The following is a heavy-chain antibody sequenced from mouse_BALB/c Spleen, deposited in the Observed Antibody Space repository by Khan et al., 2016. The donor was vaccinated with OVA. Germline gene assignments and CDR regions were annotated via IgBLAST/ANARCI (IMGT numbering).Heavy chain of an antibody. CDR1: AYTFSNYW. CDR2: ILPGSGSS. J-gene: IGHJ2*01. D-gene: IGHD1-1*01. Sequence: QVQLQQSGAELMKPGASVMISCKAAAYTFSNYWIEWVKQRPGHGLEWIGEILPGSGSSNYSEKFEGRATFTADTSSNTAYMQLNSLKSEDSAVYYCARNDYYGSPFYFDYWGQGTTLTVSS. V-gene: IGHV1-9*01. CDR3: ARNDYYGSPFYFDY.